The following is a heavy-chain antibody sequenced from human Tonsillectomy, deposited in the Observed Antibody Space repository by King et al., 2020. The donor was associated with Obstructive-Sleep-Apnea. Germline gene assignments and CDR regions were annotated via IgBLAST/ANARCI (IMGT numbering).Heavy chain of an antibody. V-gene: IGHV1-69*01. J-gene: IGHJ6*02. CDR1: GGTFSSYA. D-gene: IGHD2-15*01. CDR2: IIPIFGTA. CDR3: GRGGRYCSGGSCYSPYYYYGMDV. Sequence: VQLVESGAEVKKPGSSVKVSCKASGGTFSSYAISWVRQAPGQGLEWMGGIIPIFGTANYAQKFQGRVTITADESTSTAYMELSSLRSEDTAVYYCGRGGRYCSGGSCYSPYYYYGMDVWGQGTTVTVSS.